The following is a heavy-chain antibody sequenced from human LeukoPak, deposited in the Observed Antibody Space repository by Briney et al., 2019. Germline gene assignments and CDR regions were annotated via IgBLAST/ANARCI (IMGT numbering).Heavy chain of an antibody. CDR1: GFTFSDYY. CDR2: IRSSGDTI. CDR3: ARGDWYSFDY. Sequence: PGGSLRLSCAASGFTFSDYYMSWIRQAPGKGLEWVSYIRSSGDTIYYADSVEGRFTISRDNTKNSLYLQMNSLRAEDTAVYYCARGDWYSFDYWGQGTQVTVSS. V-gene: IGHV3-11*01. D-gene: IGHD3-9*01. J-gene: IGHJ4*02.